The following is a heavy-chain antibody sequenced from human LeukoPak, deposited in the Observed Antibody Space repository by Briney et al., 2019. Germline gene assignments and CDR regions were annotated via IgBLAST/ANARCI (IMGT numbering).Heavy chain of an antibody. J-gene: IGHJ4*02. CDR2: ISSSSSTM. V-gene: IGHV3-48*01. D-gene: IGHD3-10*01. Sequence: GGSLRLSCAASGFTFSSYSMNWVRQAPGKGLEWVSYISSSSSTMYYADSVKGRFTISRDNAKNSLYLQMNSLRAEDTAVYYCARVYGSGSYYPHFDYWGQGTLVTVSS. CDR1: GFTFSSYS. CDR3: ARVYGSGSYYPHFDY.